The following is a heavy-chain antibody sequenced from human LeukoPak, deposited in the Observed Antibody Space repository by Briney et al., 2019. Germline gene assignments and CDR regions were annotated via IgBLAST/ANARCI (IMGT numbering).Heavy chain of an antibody. V-gene: IGHV1-46*01. J-gene: IGHJ4*02. CDR2: INPSGGST. CDR3: ARGEVYAILTGYYLPDY. CDR1: GYTFTSYY. D-gene: IGHD3-9*01. Sequence: ASVKVSCRASGYTFTSYYMHWVRQAPGQGLEWMGIINPSGGSTSYAQKFQGRVTMTRDTSTSTVYMELSSLRSEDKAVYYCARGEVYAILTGYYLPDYWGQGTLVTVSS.